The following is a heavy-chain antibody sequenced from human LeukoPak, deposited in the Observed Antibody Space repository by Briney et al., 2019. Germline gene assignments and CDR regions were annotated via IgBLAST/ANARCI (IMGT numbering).Heavy chain of an antibody. D-gene: IGHD4-17*01. Sequence: GGSLRLSCAASGFTFGSFAMTWVRQAPGKGLEWVSSITGSHGRTYTTDSVKGRFTISRDNSQNILYLQMNSLRAEDTAVYYCTKDPNGDYIGAFDPWGQGTLVTVSS. J-gene: IGHJ5*02. V-gene: IGHV3-23*01. CDR1: GFTFGSFA. CDR2: ITGSHGRT. CDR3: TKDPNGDYIGAFDP.